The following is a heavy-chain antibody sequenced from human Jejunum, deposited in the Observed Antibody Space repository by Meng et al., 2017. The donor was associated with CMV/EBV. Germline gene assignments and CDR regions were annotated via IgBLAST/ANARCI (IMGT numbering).Heavy chain of an antibody. CDR1: GFPFGAYY. CDR3: ARGNYGFDY. CDR2: IAGSGDII. V-gene: IGHV3-11*01. J-gene: IGHJ4*02. D-gene: IGHD4-17*01. Sequence: LGLACAASGFPFGAYYMTWVRQAPGKGLGWVSYIAGSGDIIYYADSVKGRFTISRDNAKSSLYPEINSLRAEDTAVYYCARGNYGFDYWGQGTLVTVSS.